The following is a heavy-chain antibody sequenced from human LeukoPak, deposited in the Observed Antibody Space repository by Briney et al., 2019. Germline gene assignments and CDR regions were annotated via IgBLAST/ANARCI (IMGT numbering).Heavy chain of an antibody. CDR1: GLTFSSYS. CDR2: ISSSSSYI. CDR3: ARDPKFFQQQLVQVY. D-gene: IGHD6-13*01. Sequence: GSLRLSCAASGLTFSSYSMNWGREAPGKGVEWVSSISSSSSYIYYSDSVKGRFTISRDKAKNSLDLQMKSMRAEDKAVYYCARDPKFFQQQLVQVYWGQGTLVTVSS. V-gene: IGHV3-21*01. J-gene: IGHJ4*02.